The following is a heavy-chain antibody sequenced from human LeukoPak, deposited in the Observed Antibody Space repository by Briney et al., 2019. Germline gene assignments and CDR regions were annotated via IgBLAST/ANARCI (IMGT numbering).Heavy chain of an antibody. V-gene: IGHV3-23*01. CDR1: GFSFSTYG. CDR3: AKDSHWILFDD. Sequence: GGSLRLSCAASGFSFSTYGMNWVRQAPGKGLEWVSGIGGSGTRTYYADSVKGRFTISRDNSKNTLYLQMNSLRDEDTAVYYCAKDSHWILFDDWGQGTLVTVSS. CDR2: IGGSGTRT. J-gene: IGHJ4*02. D-gene: IGHD2-2*03.